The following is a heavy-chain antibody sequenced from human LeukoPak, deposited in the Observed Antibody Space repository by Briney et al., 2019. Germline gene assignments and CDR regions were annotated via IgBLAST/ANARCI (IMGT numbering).Heavy chain of an antibody. J-gene: IGHJ5*02. Sequence: GGTLRLSCAASGFTFSSYAMSWVRQAPGKGLEWVSAISGSGGSTYYADSVKGRFTISRDNSKNTLYLQMNSLRAEDTAVYYCAKDEYSSSYGWFDPWGQGTLVTVSS. CDR2: ISGSGGST. V-gene: IGHV3-23*01. CDR3: AKDEYSSSYGWFDP. CDR1: GFTFSSYA. D-gene: IGHD6-6*01.